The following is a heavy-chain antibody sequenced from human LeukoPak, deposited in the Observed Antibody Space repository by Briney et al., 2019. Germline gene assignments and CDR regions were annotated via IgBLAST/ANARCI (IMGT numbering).Heavy chain of an antibody. CDR1: GGSFSGYY. V-gene: IGHV4-34*01. J-gene: IGHJ4*02. D-gene: IGHD3-22*01. CDR2: IHHSGIT. Sequence: SETLSLTCAVYGGSFSGYYLSWIRQPPGKGLGWIGEIHHSGITNYNPSLKSRVTISLDTSKSHFSLKLNSVTAADTAVYYCARGIPDYYDNSGLGYWGQGTLVTVSS. CDR3: ARGIPDYYDNSGLGY.